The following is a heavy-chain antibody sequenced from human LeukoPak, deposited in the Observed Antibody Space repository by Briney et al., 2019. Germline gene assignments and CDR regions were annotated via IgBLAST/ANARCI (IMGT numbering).Heavy chain of an antibody. Sequence: PSETLSLTCTVSGGSISSYYWSWIRQPPGKGLEWIGYIYYSGSTKYNPSLKSRVTISVDTAKNQISLKLSPVTAADTAVYYCARAVYGSGSYYTPPYYYGMDVWGQGTTVTVSS. CDR3: ARAVYGSGSYYTPPYYYGMDV. CDR2: IYYSGST. D-gene: IGHD3-10*01. J-gene: IGHJ6*02. V-gene: IGHV4-59*12. CDR1: GGSISSYY.